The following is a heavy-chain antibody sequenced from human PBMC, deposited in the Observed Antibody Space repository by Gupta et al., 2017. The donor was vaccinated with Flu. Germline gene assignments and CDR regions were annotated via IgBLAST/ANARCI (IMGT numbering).Heavy chain of an antibody. J-gene: IGHJ5*02. Sequence: YSMNWVRQAPGKGLEWVSSISSSSSYIYYADSVKGRFTISRDNAKNSLYLQMNSLRAEDTAVYYCARESLRWGVTPNWFDPWGQGTLVTVYS. CDR2: ISSSSSYI. CDR1: YS. D-gene: IGHD2-21*02. V-gene: IGHV3-21*01. CDR3: ARESLRWGVTPNWFDP.